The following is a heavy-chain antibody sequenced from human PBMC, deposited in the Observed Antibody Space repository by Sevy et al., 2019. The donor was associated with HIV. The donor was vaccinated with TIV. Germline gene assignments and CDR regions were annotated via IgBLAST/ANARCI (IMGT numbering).Heavy chain of an antibody. CDR2: IRYDGSNK. Sequence: GGSLRLSCAASGFNFSIYGMHWVRQAPGKGLEWVARIRYDGSNKYYVDSVKGRFTIFRDNSKNTVYLQMNSLRAEDTAVYYCARGRDYGNFDYWGQGTLVTVSS. CDR3: ARGRDYGNFDY. D-gene: IGHD4-17*01. CDR1: GFNFSIYG. J-gene: IGHJ4*02. V-gene: IGHV3-33*08.